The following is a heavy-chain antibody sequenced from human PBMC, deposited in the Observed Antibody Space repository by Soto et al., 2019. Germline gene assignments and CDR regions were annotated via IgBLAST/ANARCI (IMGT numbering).Heavy chain of an antibody. CDR3: ARQLERRVGAASH. CDR1: GFFFTDYF. J-gene: IGHJ4*02. V-gene: IGHV3-11*01. Sequence: QVQLAESGGGLVKSGGSLTLSCSTYGFFFTDYFMSWIRQAPGKGLEGVSYISPSGDVTHYADSVKGRFTISRDNTQNSLFLQMSSLRDDDTAVYYCARQLERRVGAASHWGQGTRVSVSS. D-gene: IGHD1-26*01. CDR2: ISPSGDVT.